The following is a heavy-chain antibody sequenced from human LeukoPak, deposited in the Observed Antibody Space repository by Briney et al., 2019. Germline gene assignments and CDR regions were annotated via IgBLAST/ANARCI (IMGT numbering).Heavy chain of an antibody. CDR2: IYPGDSDS. D-gene: IGHD5-18*01. CDR1: GYSFTSYW. CDR3: ARRLGGYSLEDY. V-gene: IGHV5-51*01. J-gene: IGHJ4*02. Sequence: ECLKIYSKGSGYSFTSYWIRWVRQMPGQGMEWMGTIYPGDSDSRYSTSFQGQVTISENKSISTAYLQWSSLKASDTAMYYRARRLGGYSLEDYWGQGTLVTVSS.